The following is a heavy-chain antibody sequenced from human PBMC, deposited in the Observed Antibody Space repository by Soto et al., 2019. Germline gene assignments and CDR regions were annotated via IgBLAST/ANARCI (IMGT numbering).Heavy chain of an antibody. CDR3: ARTDIVTTNWFDP. J-gene: IGHJ5*02. CDR2: ISHRGYT. CDR1: GESSIGYS. D-gene: IGHD5-12*01. Sequence: PSEPGSLTCAVYGESSIGYSSTCIRQPPGKGLEWIGEISHRGYTNYNPSLKSRVTISIDTSKNQFSLKLTSVTAADTSVYYCARTDIVTTNWFDPWGRGTLVTV. V-gene: IGHV4-34*01.